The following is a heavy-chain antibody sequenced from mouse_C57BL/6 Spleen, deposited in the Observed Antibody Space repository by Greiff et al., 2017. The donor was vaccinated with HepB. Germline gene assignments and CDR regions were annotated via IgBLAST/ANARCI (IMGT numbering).Heavy chain of an antibody. CDR3: ARDPDYDYDSYYFDY. CDR1: GFTFSSYA. J-gene: IGHJ2*01. CDR2: ISDGGSYT. Sequence: EVKLVESGGGLVKPGGSLKLSCAASGFTFSSYAMSWVRQTPEKRLEWVATISDGGSYTYYPDNVKGRFTISRDNAKNNLYLQMSHLKSEDTAVYYCARDPDYDYDSYYFDYWGQGTTLTVSS. V-gene: IGHV5-4*01. D-gene: IGHD2-4*01.